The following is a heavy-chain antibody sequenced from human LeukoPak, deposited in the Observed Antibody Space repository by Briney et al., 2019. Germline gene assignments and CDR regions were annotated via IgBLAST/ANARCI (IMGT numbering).Heavy chain of an antibody. CDR1: GYTFTSYD. J-gene: IGHJ6*03. D-gene: IGHD2-15*01. V-gene: IGHV1-8*03. CDR2: MNPNSGNT. Sequence: ASVKVSCKASGYTFTSYDINWVRQATGQGLEWMGWMNPNSGNTGYAQKFQGRVTITRNTSISTAYMELSSLRSEDTAVYYCARGRPGYCSGGSCHKWSYYYYYYMDVWGKGTTVTVSS. CDR3: ARGRPGYCSGGSCHKWSYYYYYYMDV.